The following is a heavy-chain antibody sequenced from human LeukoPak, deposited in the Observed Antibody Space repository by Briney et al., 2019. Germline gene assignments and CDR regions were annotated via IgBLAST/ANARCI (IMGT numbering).Heavy chain of an antibody. CDR2: INHSGST. V-gene: IGHV4-34*01. Sequence: SETLSLTCAVYGGSFSGYYWSWIRQPPGKGLEWIGEINHSGSTNYNPSLKGRVTISVDTSKNQFSLNLSSVTAADTAVYYCARGRSGWYGGGDYWGQGTLVTVSS. D-gene: IGHD6-19*01. J-gene: IGHJ4*02. CDR3: ARGRSGWYGGGDY. CDR1: GGSFSGYY.